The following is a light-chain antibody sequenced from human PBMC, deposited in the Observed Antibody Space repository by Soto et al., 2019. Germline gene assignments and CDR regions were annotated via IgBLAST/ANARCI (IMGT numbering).Light chain of an antibody. CDR2: SNN. CDR3: ATWDDSLNGYV. CDR1: SSNIGSNT. Sequence: QSVLTQPPSVSVTPAQRVTISCSGSSSNIGSNTVNWYQQLPGTAPKLLIYSNNQRPSGVPDRFSGSKSGTSASLAISGLQSEDEGDYYCATWDDSLNGYVFGTGTKVTVL. V-gene: IGLV1-44*01. J-gene: IGLJ1*01.